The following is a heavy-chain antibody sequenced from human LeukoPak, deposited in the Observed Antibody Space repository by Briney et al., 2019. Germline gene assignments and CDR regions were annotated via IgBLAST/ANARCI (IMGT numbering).Heavy chain of an antibody. CDR2: INPNSGGT. D-gene: IGHD1-14*01. V-gene: IGHV1-2*04. Sequence: ASVKVSCKASGYTFTGYYMHWVRQAPGQGLEWMGWINPNSGGTNHAQKFQGWVTMTRDTSISTAYMELNSLRSEDTAVYYCTSGPPEWGFDLWGRGTLVTVSS. J-gene: IGHJ2*01. CDR1: GYTFTGYY. CDR3: TSGPPEWGFDL.